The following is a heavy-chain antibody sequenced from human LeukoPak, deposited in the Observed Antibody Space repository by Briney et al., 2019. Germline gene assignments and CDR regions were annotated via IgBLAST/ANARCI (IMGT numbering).Heavy chain of an antibody. Sequence: GRSLRLSCAASGFTFSRSGMHWVRQAPGKGLEWVAVIWHDGSETYYGDSVKGRFTISRDNSQNTVFLQMNDLRAEDTALYYCARDKRSGVRGADGLDYWGQGTLVTVSS. CDR2: IWHDGSET. V-gene: IGHV3-33*01. D-gene: IGHD3-10*01. J-gene: IGHJ4*02. CDR1: GFTFSRSG. CDR3: ARDKRSGVRGADGLDY.